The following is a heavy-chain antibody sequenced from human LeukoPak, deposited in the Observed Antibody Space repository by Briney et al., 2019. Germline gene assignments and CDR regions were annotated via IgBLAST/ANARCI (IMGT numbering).Heavy chain of an antibody. D-gene: IGHD5-18*01. J-gene: IGHJ4*02. Sequence: GSLRLSCAASGFTFSSYWMSWVRQAPGKGLEWVANIKKDGSDKYYVDSVKGRFTISRDNAKTSLYLQMNSLRAEDTALYYCARHLSGITGYTYGRGIDYWGQGTLVTVSS. CDR3: ARHLSGITGYTYGRGIDY. CDR1: GFTFSSYW. CDR2: IKKDGSDK. V-gene: IGHV3-7*01.